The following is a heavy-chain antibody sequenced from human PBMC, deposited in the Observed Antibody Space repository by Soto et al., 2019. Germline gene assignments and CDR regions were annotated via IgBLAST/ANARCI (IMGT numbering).Heavy chain of an antibody. CDR1: GGSLTKYY. D-gene: IGHD3-3*01. J-gene: IGHJ4*02. CDR3: ARDNNDFWSLYPLAFDY. Sequence: SETLSLTCTVSGGSLTKYYWSWIRQPAGKGLEWIGRISTSGNVVSKASLRSRLSMSVDTSKNQFSLRLTSVTAADTAVYYCARDNNDFWSLYPLAFDYWGQGALVTV. CDR2: ISTSGNV. V-gene: IGHV4-4*07.